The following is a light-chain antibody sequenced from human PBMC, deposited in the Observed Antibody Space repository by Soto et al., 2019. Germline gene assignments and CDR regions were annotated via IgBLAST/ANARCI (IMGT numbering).Light chain of an antibody. Sequence: DVVMTQSPLSLPVTLGQPASISCRSSQSLVHSDGNTYLSWFQQRPGQSPGRLIYRVSNRDSGVPDRFSGSGSGTNFTLKIIRVEAEDFGVYYCVEGTHWPPTFGQGTKLEIK. J-gene: IGKJ2*01. V-gene: IGKV2-30*02. CDR3: VEGTHWPPT. CDR2: RVS. CDR1: QSLVHSDGNTY.